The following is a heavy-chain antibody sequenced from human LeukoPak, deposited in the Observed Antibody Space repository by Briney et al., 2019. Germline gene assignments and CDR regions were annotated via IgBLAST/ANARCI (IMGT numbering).Heavy chain of an antibody. D-gene: IGHD4-11*01. J-gene: IGHJ6*02. CDR3: ARDPITVPARMDV. V-gene: IGHV3-23*01. CDR1: GFTFSTYA. CDR2: ISGSGGST. Sequence: PGGSLRLSCSASGFTFSTYAMTWVRQAPGKGLEWVSGISGSGGSTYYADSVKGRFTISRDNSKNTLYLQMNSLRSEDTAVYYCARDPITVPARMDVWGQGTTVTVSS.